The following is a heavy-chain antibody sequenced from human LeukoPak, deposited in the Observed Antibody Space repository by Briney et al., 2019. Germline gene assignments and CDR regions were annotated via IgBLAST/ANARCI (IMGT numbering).Heavy chain of an antibody. CDR1: GGSFSGYY. CDR3: ARGRGSGRYSGIDY. J-gene: IGHJ4*02. V-gene: IGHV4-34*01. CDR2: INHSGRT. Sequence: SETLSLTCAVYGGSFSGYYWSWIRQSPGKGLEWIGEINHSGRTNYNPSLKSRVTISVDTSKNQFSLKLSSVTAADTAVSYCARGRGSGRYSGIDYWGQGTLVTVSS. D-gene: IGHD1-26*01.